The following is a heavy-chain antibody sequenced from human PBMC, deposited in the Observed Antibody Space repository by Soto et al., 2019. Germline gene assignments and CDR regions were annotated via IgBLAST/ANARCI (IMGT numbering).Heavy chain of an antibody. CDR2: ISGSGGST. CDR3: AKEVGYDSSGYYYVGAFDI. D-gene: IGHD3-22*01. CDR1: GFTFSSYA. V-gene: IGHV3-23*01. J-gene: IGHJ3*02. Sequence: GGSLTLSCAASGFTFSSYAMSWVRQAPGKGLEWVSAISGSGGSTYYADSVKGRFTISRDNSKNTLYLQMNSLRAEDTAVYYCAKEVGYDSSGYYYVGAFDIWGQGTMVTVSS.